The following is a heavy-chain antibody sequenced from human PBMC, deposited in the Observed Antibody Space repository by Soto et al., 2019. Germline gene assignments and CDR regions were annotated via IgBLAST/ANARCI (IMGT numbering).Heavy chain of an antibody. D-gene: IGHD3-16*02. CDR2: IFYSGTT. J-gene: IGHJ4*02. CDR3: ARVPLSSSLGQYFYIWGSYRRQTLYSFDS. V-gene: IGHV4-31*03. CDR1: GGSISSNGYY. Sequence: PSETLSLTCTVSGGSISSNGYYWSWIRQHPGKRLEWIGSIFYSGTTEYNPSLESRVTISLDTSKNQFSLRLNSVTAANTAVYYCARVPLSSSLGQYFYIWGSYRRQTLYSFDSWGQGTLVTVSS.